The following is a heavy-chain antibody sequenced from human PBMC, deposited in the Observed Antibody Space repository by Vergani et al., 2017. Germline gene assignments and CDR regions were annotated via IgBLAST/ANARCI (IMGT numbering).Heavy chain of an antibody. V-gene: IGHV1-2*04. CDR3: ARADYYDSSGYYYXFDY. J-gene: IGHJ4*02. CDR1: GYTFTGYY. D-gene: IGHD3-22*01. Sequence: QVQLVQSGAEVKKPGASVKVSCKASGYTFTGYYMHWVRQAPGQGLEWMGWINPNSGGTNYAQKFQGWVTMTRDTSISTAYMELSRLRSDDTAVYYCARADYYDSSGYYYXFDYWRQGTLVTVSS. CDR2: INPNSGGT.